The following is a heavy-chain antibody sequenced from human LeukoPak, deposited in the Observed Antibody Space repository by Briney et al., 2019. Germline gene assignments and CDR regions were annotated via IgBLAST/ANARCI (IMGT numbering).Heavy chain of an antibody. CDR2: MNPNSGNT. D-gene: IGHD3-3*01. CDR3: ARGWVDQVYYDFWGGSIMDV. V-gene: IGHV1-8*01. Sequence: ASVKVSCKASGYTFTSYDINWVRQATGQGLEWMGWMNPNSGNTGYAQKFQGRVTMTRNTSISTAYMELSSLRSEDTAVYYCARGWVDQVYYDFWGGSIMDVWGKGTTVTVSS. J-gene: IGHJ6*03. CDR1: GYTFTSYD.